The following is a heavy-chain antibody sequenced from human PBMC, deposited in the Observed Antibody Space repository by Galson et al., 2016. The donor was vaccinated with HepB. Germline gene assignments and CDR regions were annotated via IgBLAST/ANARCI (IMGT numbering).Heavy chain of an antibody. CDR3: ALGGWLAY. CDR1: SFAFRVHW. V-gene: IGHV3-7*01. Sequence: SLRLSCAVSSFAFRVHWMSWVRQAPGKGMEWVANIKKDGTDTNYAVSVRGRFTISRDNAKNSLYLQMSSLRAEDTAVYYCALGGWLAYWGQGTRVTVSA. D-gene: IGHD6-19*01. CDR2: IKKDGTDT. J-gene: IGHJ4*02.